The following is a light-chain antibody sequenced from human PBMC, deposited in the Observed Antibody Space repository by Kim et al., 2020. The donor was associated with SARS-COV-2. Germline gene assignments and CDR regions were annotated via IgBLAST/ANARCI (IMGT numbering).Light chain of an antibody. CDR2: LAF. CDR1: QSLLHSNGYNY. Sequence: PASISCRSSQSLLHSNGYNYFDWHVQKPGQSPQRLIYLAFNRASGVPDRFSGSGSETDFTLKISRVEADDVAVYYCMQVLQPPLAFGGGTKVDIK. CDR3: MQVLQPPLA. V-gene: IGKV2-28*01. J-gene: IGKJ4*01.